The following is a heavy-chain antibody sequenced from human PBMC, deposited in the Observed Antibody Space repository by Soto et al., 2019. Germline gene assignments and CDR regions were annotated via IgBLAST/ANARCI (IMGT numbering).Heavy chain of an antibody. CDR1: GGSISSYY. CDR3: AVSFTYCCGFGGWEYGSFDV. V-gene: IGHV4-4*07. D-gene: IGHD3-10*01. CDR2: IYTSGST. J-gene: IGHJ5*02. Sequence: SETLSLTCTVSGGSISSYYWSWIRQPAGKGLEWIGRIYTSGSTNYNPSLKSRVTMSVDTSKTQFSLKLSSVTAADTAAYYCAVSFTYCCGFGGWEYGSFDVWGQGTPVTVSS.